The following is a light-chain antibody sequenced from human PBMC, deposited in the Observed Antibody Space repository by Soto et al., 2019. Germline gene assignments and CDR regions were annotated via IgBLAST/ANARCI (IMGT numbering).Light chain of an antibody. CDR1: SSNIGGNT. CDR3: AAWDDSLNGVV. V-gene: IGLV1-44*01. CDR2: KND. J-gene: IGLJ2*01. Sequence: QSVLTQPPSASGTPGQRVTISCSGSSSNIGGNTVNWYQQLPGTAPKLLIYKNDQRPSGVPDRFSGSKSDTSASLAISGLQSEDEADYYCAAWDDSLNGVVFGGGTKVTVL.